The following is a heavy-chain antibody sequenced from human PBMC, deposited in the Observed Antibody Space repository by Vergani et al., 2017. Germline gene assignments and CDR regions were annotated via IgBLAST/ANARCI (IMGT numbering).Heavy chain of an antibody. J-gene: IGHJ6*02. CDR3: ARIEGSSYYYYGMDV. CDR2: ISGSGGST. D-gene: IGHD6-6*01. Sequence: EVQLLESGGGLVQPGGSLRLSCAASGFTFSSYAMSWVRQAPGKGLEWVSAISGSGGSTYYADSVKGRFTISRDNAKNSLYLQMNSLRAEDTAVYYCARIEGSSYYYYGMDVWGQGTTVTVSS. CDR1: GFTFSSYA. V-gene: IGHV3-23*01.